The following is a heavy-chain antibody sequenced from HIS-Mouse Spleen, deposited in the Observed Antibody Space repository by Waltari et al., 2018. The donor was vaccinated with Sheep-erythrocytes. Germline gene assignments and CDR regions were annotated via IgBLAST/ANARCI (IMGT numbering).Heavy chain of an antibody. CDR2: INHSGST. D-gene: IGHD6-19*01. J-gene: IGHJ3*02. V-gene: IGHV4-34*01. CDR1: GGSFSGYY. CDR3: ALSVDLAGAFDI. Sequence: QVQLQQWGAGLLKASETLSLTCAVYGGSFSGYYCSWIRQPPGKGLEWIGEINHSGSTNYNPSLKSRVTISVDTSKNQFSLKLSSVTAADTAVYYCALSVDLAGAFDIWGQGTMVTVSS.